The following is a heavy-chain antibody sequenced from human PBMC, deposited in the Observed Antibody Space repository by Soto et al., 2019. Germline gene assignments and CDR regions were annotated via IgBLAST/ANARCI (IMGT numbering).Heavy chain of an antibody. V-gene: IGHV3-9*01. J-gene: IGHJ3*02. CDR3: AKSLGALVALDAFDI. Sequence: PWGSLRLSCAASGFTFYDYAIHFFRQSALKCLEWVSGISWNSGSIGYADSVKGRFTISRDNAKNSLYLQMNSLRAEDTALYYCAKSLGALVALDAFDIWGQGTMVTVSS. CDR2: ISWNSGSI. D-gene: IGHD1-26*01. CDR1: GFTFYDYA.